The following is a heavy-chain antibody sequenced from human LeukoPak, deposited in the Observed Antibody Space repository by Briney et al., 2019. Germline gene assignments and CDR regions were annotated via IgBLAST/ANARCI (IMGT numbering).Heavy chain of an antibody. CDR2: INPNSGGT. CDR3: ARETSRIGAFDI. V-gene: IGHV1-2*02. D-gene: IGHD2-15*01. Sequence: ASVKVSCKASGYTFTRYYMHWVRQAPGQGLEWMGWINPNSGGTNYAQKFQGRVTMTRDTSISTAYMELSRLRSDDTAVYYCARETSRIGAFDIWGQGTMVTVSS. CDR1: GYTFTRYY. J-gene: IGHJ3*02.